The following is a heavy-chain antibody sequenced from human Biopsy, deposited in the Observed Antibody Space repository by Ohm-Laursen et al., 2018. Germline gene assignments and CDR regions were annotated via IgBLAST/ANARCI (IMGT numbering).Heavy chain of an antibody. J-gene: IGHJ4*02. Sequence: SVKVSCKASGYTFTDYNIHWMRQAPGQGLEWLGYINCKTGATNYAQKFQGTVTMTRDTSISTAYLALGSLRSADTAIYYCARDPLNGHKHFDYWGQGSLVTVSS. D-gene: IGHD2-8*01. V-gene: IGHV1-2*02. CDR3: ARDPLNGHKHFDY. CDR2: INCKTGAT. CDR1: GYTFTDYN.